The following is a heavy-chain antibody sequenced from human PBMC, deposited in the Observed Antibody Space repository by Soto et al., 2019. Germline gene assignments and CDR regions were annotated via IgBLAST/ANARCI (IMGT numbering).Heavy chain of an antibody. CDR2: ISGSGGST. J-gene: IGHJ6*03. CDR3: AKDQRFLEWLLSYYYYYMDV. Sequence: EVQLLESGGGLVQPGGSLRISCAASGFTFSSYAMSWVRQAPGKGLEWVSAISGSGGSTYYADSVKGRFTISRDNSKNTLHLQINSLRAEDTAVYYCAKDQRFLEWLLSYYYYYMDVWGKGTTVTVSS. CDR1: GFTFSSYA. V-gene: IGHV3-23*01. D-gene: IGHD3-3*01.